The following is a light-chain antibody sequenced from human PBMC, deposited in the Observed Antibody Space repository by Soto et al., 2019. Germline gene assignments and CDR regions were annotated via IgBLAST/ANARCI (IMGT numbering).Light chain of an antibody. CDR3: QQYSNYGT. Sequence: DIHMTQSPSTLSASVGDRVTMPXRASQSVSTWFAWYQQEPAKATKXXIYXASDLESGVPSRFSGSGCGTEITITISSLQPDDVATYCCQQYSNYGTFGQGTKVDIK. CDR2: XAS. CDR1: QSVSTW. V-gene: IGKV1-5*03. J-gene: IGKJ1*01.